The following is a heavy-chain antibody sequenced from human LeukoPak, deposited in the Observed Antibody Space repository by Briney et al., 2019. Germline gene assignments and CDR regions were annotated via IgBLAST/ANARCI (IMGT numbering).Heavy chain of an antibody. V-gene: IGHV4-34*01. J-gene: IGHJ4*02. D-gene: IGHD6-13*01. CDR3: ARATLIKRKQQLVHYFDY. CDR2: INHSGRT. Sequence: PSETLSLTCAVYGESFSGYYWSWIRQSPGKGLEWIGEINHSGRTNYKPSLKSRVTISVDTSKNQFSLKLSAVTAADTAVYYCARATLIKRKQQLVHYFDYWGQGTLVTVSS. CDR1: GESFSGYY.